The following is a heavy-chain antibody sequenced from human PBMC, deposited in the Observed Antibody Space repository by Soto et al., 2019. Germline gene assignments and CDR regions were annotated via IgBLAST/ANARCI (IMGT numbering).Heavy chain of an antibody. CDR3: ASLRLTGYSYGHGVDY. V-gene: IGHV4-34*01. CDR1: GGSFSGYY. CDR2: INHSGST. Sequence: SETLSLTCAVYGGSFSGYYWSWIRQPPGKGLEWIGEINHSGSTNYNPSLKSRVTISVDTSKNQFSLKLSSVTAADTAVYYCASLRLTGYSYGHGVDYWGQGTMVTVSS. D-gene: IGHD5-18*01. J-gene: IGHJ4*02.